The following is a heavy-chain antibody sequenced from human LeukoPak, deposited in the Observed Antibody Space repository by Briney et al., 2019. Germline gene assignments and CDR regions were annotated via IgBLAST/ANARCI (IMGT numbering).Heavy chain of an antibody. CDR1: GGSISIYY. J-gene: IGHJ6*03. V-gene: IGHV4-4*07. D-gene: IGHD3-10*01. CDR2: IFTSGIT. CDR3: ARESSGNYYNPLGYMDV. Sequence: PSETLSLTCTVSGGSISIYYWNWIRQPAGKGLEWIGRIFTSGITNYDPSLKSRVTMSVDTSKNQFSLNLSSVTAVDTAVYYCARESSGNYYNPLGYMDVWGKGTTVTVSS.